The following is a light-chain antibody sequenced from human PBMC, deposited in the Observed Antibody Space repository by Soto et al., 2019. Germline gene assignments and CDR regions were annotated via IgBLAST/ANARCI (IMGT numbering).Light chain of an antibody. Sequence: EIVLTQSPATLSLSPGERATISCRASQSVSSYLAWYQQKPGQAPRLLIYDASNRPTGIPARFSGSGSGTDSTLTISSRVHEDFAVYYCQQRSNWLSITFGPGTRLEIK. J-gene: IGKJ5*01. CDR1: QSVSSY. CDR3: QQRSNWLSIT. V-gene: IGKV3-11*01. CDR2: DAS.